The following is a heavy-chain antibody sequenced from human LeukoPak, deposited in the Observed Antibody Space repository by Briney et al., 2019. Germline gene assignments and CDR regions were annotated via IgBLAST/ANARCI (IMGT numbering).Heavy chain of an antibody. CDR2: ISTSSSYI. CDR3: AREEPFSWFDP. J-gene: IGHJ5*02. Sequence: GGSLRLSCAASGFTFSSYTMNWVRQAPGKGLEWVSSISTSSSYIYYADSVKGRFTISRDNAKNSLYLQMNSLRAEDTAVYYCAREEPFSWFDPWGQGTLVTVSS. CDR1: GFTFSSYT. V-gene: IGHV3-21*01.